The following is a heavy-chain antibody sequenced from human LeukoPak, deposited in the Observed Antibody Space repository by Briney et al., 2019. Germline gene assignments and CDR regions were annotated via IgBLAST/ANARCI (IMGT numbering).Heavy chain of an antibody. CDR3: ARRSHQKVVRGVTSDAFDI. Sequence: GGSLRLSCAASGFTFSSYSMNWVRQAPGKGLEWVANIKQDGSEKYYVDSVKGRFTISRDNAKNSLYLQMNSLRAEDTAVYYCARRSHQKVVRGVTSDAFDIWGQGTMVTVSS. CDR2: IKQDGSEK. D-gene: IGHD3-10*01. J-gene: IGHJ3*02. CDR1: GFTFSSYS. V-gene: IGHV3-7*01.